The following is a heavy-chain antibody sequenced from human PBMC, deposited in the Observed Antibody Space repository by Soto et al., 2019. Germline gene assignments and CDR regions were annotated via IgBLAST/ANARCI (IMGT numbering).Heavy chain of an antibody. Sequence: QVQLVQSGAEVKKPGSSVKVSCKASGGTFSSYTISWVRQAPGQGLEWMGRIIPILGIANYAQKFQGRVTNTADKSTSTAYMELSSLRSEDTAVYYCARSAPSNDAFDIWGKGTMVTVSS. V-gene: IGHV1-69*02. J-gene: IGHJ3*02. CDR1: GGTFSSYT. CDR3: ARSAPSNDAFDI. CDR2: IIPILGIA.